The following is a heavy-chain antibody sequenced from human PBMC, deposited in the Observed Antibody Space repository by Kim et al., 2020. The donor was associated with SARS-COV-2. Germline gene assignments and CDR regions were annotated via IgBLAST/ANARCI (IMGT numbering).Heavy chain of an antibody. V-gene: IGHV3-23*01. CDR3: AKGGYSSSWRNHYYYYGMDV. CDR1: GFTFSSYA. CDR2: ISGSGGST. J-gene: IGHJ6*02. D-gene: IGHD6-13*01. Sequence: GGSLRLSCAASGFTFSSYAMSWVRQAPGKGLEWVSAISGSGGSTYYADSVKGRFTISRDNSKNTLYLQMNSLRAEDTAVYYCAKGGYSSSWRNHYYYYGMDVWGQGTTVTVSS.